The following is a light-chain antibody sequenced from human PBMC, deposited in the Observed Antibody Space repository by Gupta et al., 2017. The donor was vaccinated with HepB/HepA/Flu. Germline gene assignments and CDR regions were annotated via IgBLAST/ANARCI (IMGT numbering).Light chain of an antibody. Sequence: EIVMTQSPATLSVSSGERVTLSCRASQSVNSNLAWYQQRLGQAPRLLIYDASTRATGIPVRFSGSGSGTEFTLTISSLQSEDFAVYYCQQYDNWPPTTFGQGTRLEIK. V-gene: IGKV3-15*01. CDR2: DAS. CDR3: QQYDNWPPTT. CDR1: QSVNSN. J-gene: IGKJ5*01.